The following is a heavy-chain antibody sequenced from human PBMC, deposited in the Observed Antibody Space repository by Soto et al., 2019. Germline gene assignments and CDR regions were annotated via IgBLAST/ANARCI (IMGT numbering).Heavy chain of an antibody. CDR3: AKETWLVVVAYYYGMVF. CDR2: ISGSGGST. Sequence: PGGSLRLSCAASGFTFSSYAMSWVRQAPGKGLEWVSAISGSGGSTYYADSVKGRFTISRDNSKNTLYLQMNSLRAEDTAVYYCAKETWLVVVAYYYGMVFWGPGITVNVSS. V-gene: IGHV3-23*01. J-gene: IGHJ6*02. D-gene: IGHD3-22*01. CDR1: GFTFSSYA.